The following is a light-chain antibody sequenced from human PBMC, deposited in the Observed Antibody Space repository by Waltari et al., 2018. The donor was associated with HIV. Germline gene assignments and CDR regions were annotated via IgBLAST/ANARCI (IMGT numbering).Light chain of an antibody. Sequence: QSALTQPPSASGSPGQSVTISCTGVSSATGPYKYVSWYQQHPGKVPKLIIYENMKRPSGVPDRVSGAKSGDTASLTVSGLQAEDEADYYCNSYTGTRKMFGGGTKLTVL. CDR1: SSATGPYKY. V-gene: IGLV2-8*01. J-gene: IGLJ3*02. CDR3: NSYTGTRKM. CDR2: ENM.